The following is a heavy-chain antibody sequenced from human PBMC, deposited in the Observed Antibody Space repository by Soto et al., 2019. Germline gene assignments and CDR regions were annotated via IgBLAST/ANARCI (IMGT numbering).Heavy chain of an antibody. V-gene: IGHV1-18*01. CDR2: INVYNGNT. Sequence: ASVKVSCKASGGTFSSYAISWVRQAPGQGLEWMGWINVYNGNTKYAQKDQGRVTMTTDTSTSTAYMELRSLRSDDTAVYYCARGVGSGSYYNQYNWFDPWGQGTLVTVSS. J-gene: IGHJ5*02. D-gene: IGHD3-10*01. CDR3: ARGVGSGSYYNQYNWFDP. CDR1: GGTFSSYA.